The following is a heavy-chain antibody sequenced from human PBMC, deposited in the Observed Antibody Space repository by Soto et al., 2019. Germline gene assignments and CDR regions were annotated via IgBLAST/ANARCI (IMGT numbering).Heavy chain of an antibody. CDR3: ARVYRIAARVPEIDY. CDR1: GYTVTSYG. V-gene: IGHV1-18*04. CDR2: ISAYNGNT. Sequence: ASVKVSCKASGYTVTSYGIGWVRQAPGQGLEWMGWISAYNGNTDCAQKLQGRVTMTTDTSTSTAYMELRSLRSDDTAVYYCARVYRIAARVPEIDYWGQGTLVTVSS. D-gene: IGHD6-6*01. J-gene: IGHJ4*02.